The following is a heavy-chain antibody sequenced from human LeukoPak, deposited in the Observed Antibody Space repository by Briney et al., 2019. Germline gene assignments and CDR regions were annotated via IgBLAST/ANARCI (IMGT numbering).Heavy chain of an antibody. V-gene: IGHV3-53*01. CDR2: VYSGVNT. J-gene: IGHJ4*02. D-gene: IGHD5-24*01. CDR3: ARVMDYFDY. Sequence: GGSLRLSCAASGFTVSSNYMSWVRHAPGKGLEWVSVVYSGVNTYYADSVKGRFTISRDNSKNTLYLQMNSLRAEDTAVYYCARVMDYFDYWGQGTLVTVSS. CDR1: GFTVSSNY.